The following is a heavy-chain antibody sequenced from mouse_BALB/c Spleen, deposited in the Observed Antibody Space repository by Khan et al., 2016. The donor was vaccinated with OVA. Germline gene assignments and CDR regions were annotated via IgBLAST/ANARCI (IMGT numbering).Heavy chain of an antibody. CDR3: TSHGSTDTWFGY. Sequence: QVQLKESGAELAKPGASVKMSCKASGYTFTNYWMHWVKQRPGQGLERIGYIDPTTGYTEYNQKFKDKATLTAGKSSSTAYMQLSSLTSEDSAVYYCTSHGSTDTWFGYWGQGTLVTVSA. J-gene: IGHJ3*01. CDR1: GYTFTNYW. CDR2: IDPTTGYT. D-gene: IGHD1-1*01. V-gene: IGHV1-7*01.